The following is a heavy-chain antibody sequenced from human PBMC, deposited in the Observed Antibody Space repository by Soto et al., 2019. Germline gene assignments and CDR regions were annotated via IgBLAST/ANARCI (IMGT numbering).Heavy chain of an antibody. D-gene: IGHD3-10*01. CDR2: IRDRAYSYAT. CDR1: GFVFKDSS. V-gene: IGHV3-73*01. CDR3: TRLISAAQDY. J-gene: IGHJ4*02. Sequence: VLLVESGGGLVQPAGSLKLSCAASGFVFKDSSIHWVRQASGKGLEWVGRIRDRAYSYATAYAASVKGRFTISRDDSSNTAYLQMNSLKTEDTAIYYCTRLISAAQDYWGQGTLVTVSS.